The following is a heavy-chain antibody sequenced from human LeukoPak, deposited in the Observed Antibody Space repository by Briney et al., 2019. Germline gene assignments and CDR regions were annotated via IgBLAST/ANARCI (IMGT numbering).Heavy chain of an antibody. Sequence: GSSVKVSCKASGGTFSSYAISWVRQAPGQGLEWMGGIIPIFGTADYAQKFQGRVTITADESTSTAYMELSSLRSEDTAVYYCARRDILTGFLPHYWGQGTLVTVSS. D-gene: IGHD3-9*01. J-gene: IGHJ4*02. CDR1: GGTFSSYA. V-gene: IGHV1-69*01. CDR2: IIPIFGTA. CDR3: ARRDILTGFLPHY.